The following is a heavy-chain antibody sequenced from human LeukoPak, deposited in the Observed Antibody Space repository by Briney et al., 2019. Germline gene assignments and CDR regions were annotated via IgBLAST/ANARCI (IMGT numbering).Heavy chain of an antibody. V-gene: IGHV3-21*01. Sequence: GGSLRLSCAVSGFTFSSYSMNWVRQAPGEGLEWVSSISSSSSYIYYADSVKGRFTISRDNAKNSLYLQMNSLRAEDTAVYYCARDSGVNWFDPWGQGTLVTVSS. D-gene: IGHD3-3*01. J-gene: IGHJ5*02. CDR1: GFTFSSYS. CDR2: ISSSSSYI. CDR3: ARDSGVNWFDP.